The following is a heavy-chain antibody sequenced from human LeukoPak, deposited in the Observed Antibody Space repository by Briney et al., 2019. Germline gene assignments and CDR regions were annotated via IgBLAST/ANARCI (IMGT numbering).Heavy chain of an antibody. D-gene: IGHD3-3*01. CDR3: ATDSWSGYYTGETWGEIDY. CDR1: GFTFSRYS. J-gene: IGHJ4*02. CDR2: INSSSSYI. Sequence: GGSVRLSCAASGFTFSRYSMKWVRQAPGKRREWVSSINSSSSYIYYADSVKGRFTISRENAKKSLYVQKNSQRAEDTAVYHCATDSWSGYYTGETWGEIDYSGQGTLVTVSS. V-gene: IGHV3-21*01.